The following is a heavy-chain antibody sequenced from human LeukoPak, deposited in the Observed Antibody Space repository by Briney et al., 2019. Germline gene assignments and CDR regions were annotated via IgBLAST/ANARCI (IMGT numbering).Heavy chain of an antibody. CDR1: GGTFSSYA. D-gene: IGHD1-26*01. CDR3: AREGVGATKRGAFDY. CDR2: IIPIFGTA. J-gene: IGHJ4*02. Sequence: ASVKVFCKASGGTFSSYAISWVRQAPGQGLEWMGGIIPIFGTANYAQKFQGRATITADESTSTAYMELSSLRFEDTAVYYCAREGVGATKRGAFDYWGQGTLVTVSS. V-gene: IGHV1-69*01.